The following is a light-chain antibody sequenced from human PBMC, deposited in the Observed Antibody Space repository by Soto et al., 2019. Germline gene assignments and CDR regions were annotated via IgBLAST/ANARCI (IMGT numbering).Light chain of an antibody. V-gene: IGKV3-20*01. CDR3: QYYGDPSNT. Sequence: EIVLTQSPGTLSLSPGERGTLSCRASQTVSSNFLAWYQQKPGQAPRLLIFDASTMATGIPDRFTGSGSGTDFTLTISRLEPEDFAVYYCQYYGDPSNTFGQGTKVEIK. J-gene: IGKJ1*01. CDR2: DAS. CDR1: QTVSSNF.